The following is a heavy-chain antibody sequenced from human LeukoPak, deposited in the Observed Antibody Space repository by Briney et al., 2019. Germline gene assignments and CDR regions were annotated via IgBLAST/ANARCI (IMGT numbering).Heavy chain of an antibody. J-gene: IGHJ4*02. V-gene: IGHV4-59*01. CDR2: IYYSGST. D-gene: IGHD2-15*01. Sequence: SETLSLTCTVSGGSISSYYWSWIRQPPGKGLEWIGYIYYSGSTNYNPSLKSRVTISVDTSKNQFSLKLSSVTAADTAVYYCASEHTSGYGYDYWGQGTLVTVSS. CDR3: ASEHTSGYGYDY. CDR1: GGSISSYY.